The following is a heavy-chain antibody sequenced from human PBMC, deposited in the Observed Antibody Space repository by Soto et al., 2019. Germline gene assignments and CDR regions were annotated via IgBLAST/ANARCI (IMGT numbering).Heavy chain of an antibody. J-gene: IGHJ5*02. CDR3: AREPRYYYDSSGYLNWFDP. D-gene: IGHD3-22*01. CDR1: GFTFSSYS. CDR2: ISSSSSTI. Sequence: GGSLRLSCAASGFTFSSYSMNCVRQAPGKGLEWVSYISSSSSTIYYADSVKGRFTISRDNAKNSLYLQMNSLRDEDTAVYYCAREPRYYYDSSGYLNWFDPWGQGTLVTVSS. V-gene: IGHV3-48*02.